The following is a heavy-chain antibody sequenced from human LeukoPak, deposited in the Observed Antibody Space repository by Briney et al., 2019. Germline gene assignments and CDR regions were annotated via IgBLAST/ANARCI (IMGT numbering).Heavy chain of an antibody. CDR1: GGSISSSSYY. Sequence: SETLSLTCTVSGGSISSSSYYWGWIRQPPGKGLEWIGSIYYSGSTYYNPSLKSRVTISVDTSKNQFSLKLSSVTAADTAVYYCARLVGPSSGWYYYYGMDVWGQGTTVTVSS. J-gene: IGHJ6*02. CDR2: IYYSGST. V-gene: IGHV4-39*01. CDR3: ARLVGPSSGWYYYYGMDV. D-gene: IGHD6-19*01.